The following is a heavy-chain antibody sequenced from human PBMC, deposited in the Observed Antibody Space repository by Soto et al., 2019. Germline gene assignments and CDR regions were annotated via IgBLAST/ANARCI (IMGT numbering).Heavy chain of an antibody. CDR1: GFTVSSCQ. CDR2: SRDNRI. Sequence: PGGSLRLSCAASGFTVSSCQMTWVRQAPGKGLEWVSLSRDNRIYYADSVKGRFTISRDNSRNSLYLQMTSLRTEDSALYFCAKEGGTIYFDYWGLGTLVTVSS. V-gene: IGHV3-43*01. J-gene: IGHJ4*02. CDR3: AKEGGTIYFDY. D-gene: IGHD1-1*01.